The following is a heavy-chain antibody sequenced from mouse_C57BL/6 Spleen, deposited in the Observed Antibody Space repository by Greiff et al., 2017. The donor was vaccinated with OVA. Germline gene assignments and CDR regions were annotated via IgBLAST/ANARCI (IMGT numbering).Heavy chain of an antibody. D-gene: IGHD1-1*01. J-gene: IGHJ4*01. CDR1: GYAFTNYL. CDR2: INPGSGGT. Sequence: QVQLQQSGAELVRPGTSVKVSCKASGYAFTNYLIEWVKQRPGQGLEWIGVINPGSGGTNYNEKFKGKATLTADKSSSTAYMQLSSLTSEDSAVYVCARAGYYGSSYAMDYWGQGTSVTVSS. V-gene: IGHV1-54*01. CDR3: ARAGYYGSSYAMDY.